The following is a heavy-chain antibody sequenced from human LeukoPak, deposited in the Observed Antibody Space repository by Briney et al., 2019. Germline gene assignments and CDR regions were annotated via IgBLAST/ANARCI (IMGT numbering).Heavy chain of an antibody. CDR1: GGSISTGGYY. Sequence: SETLSLTCTVSGGSISTGGYYWSWVRQHPGKGLEWVGYMYYSGSTYYSPSLKSRVTISVDTSKNQFSLKLSSVTAADTAVYYCARPGYYDSSGYYSGDAFDIWGQGTMVTVSS. CDR3: ARPGYYDSSGYYSGDAFDI. CDR2: MYYSGST. D-gene: IGHD3-22*01. V-gene: IGHV4-31*03. J-gene: IGHJ3*02.